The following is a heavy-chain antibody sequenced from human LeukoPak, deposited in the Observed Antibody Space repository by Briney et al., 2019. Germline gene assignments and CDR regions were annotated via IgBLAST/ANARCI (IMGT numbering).Heavy chain of an antibody. J-gene: IGHJ3*02. CDR1: GFTFSSYA. CDR2: ISGNGGST. D-gene: IGHD4-17*01. CDR3: AKDPNGDYIGTFDI. V-gene: IGHV3-23*01. Sequence: GGSLRLSCAASGFTFSSYAMSWVRQAPGKGLEWVSSISGNGGSTQYADSVQGRFAISRDNSKNTLYLQMNSLRAEDTAVYFCAKDPNGDYIGTFDIWGQGTMVTVSS.